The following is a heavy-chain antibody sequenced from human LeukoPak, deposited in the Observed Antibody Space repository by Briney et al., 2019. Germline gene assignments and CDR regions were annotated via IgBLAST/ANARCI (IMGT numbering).Heavy chain of an antibody. CDR2: ISSSGSTI. Sequence: GGSLRLSCAASGFTFSDYYMSWIRQAPGKGLEWVSYISSSGSTIYYADSVKGRFTISRDNAKNSLYLQMNSLRAEDTAVYYCARPRCSGGTCYRLSGYPFDYWGQGTLVTVSS. V-gene: IGHV3-11*01. CDR1: GFTFSDYY. D-gene: IGHD2-15*01. CDR3: ARPRCSGGTCYRLSGYPFDY. J-gene: IGHJ4*02.